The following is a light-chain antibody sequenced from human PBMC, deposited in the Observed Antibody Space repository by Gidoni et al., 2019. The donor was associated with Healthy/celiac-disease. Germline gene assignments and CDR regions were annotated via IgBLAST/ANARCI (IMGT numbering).Light chain of an antibody. Sequence: SYELTQPLSVSLALGQTARITCGGNNIGSKNVHWYQQKPGQAPVLVIYRDSNRPSGIPGRFSGSNSGNTATLTISRAQAGDEADYYCQVWDSRTVVFGGGTKLTVL. CDR2: RDS. CDR1: NIGSKN. J-gene: IGLJ2*01. CDR3: QVWDSRTVV. V-gene: IGLV3-9*01.